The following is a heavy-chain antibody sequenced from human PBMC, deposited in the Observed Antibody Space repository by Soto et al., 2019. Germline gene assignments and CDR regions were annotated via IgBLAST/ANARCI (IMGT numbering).Heavy chain of an antibody. D-gene: IGHD4-17*01. V-gene: IGHV4-30-4*01. CDR3: ARFTGDGENWFDP. CDR2: IYYSGST. J-gene: IGHJ5*01. CDR1: GGSISSSDYY. Sequence: TSETLSLTCTVSGGSISSSDYYWSWIRQPPGKGLEWIGYIYYSGSTYYNPALKSRVAISVDTSKNQFSLKFNSVTAADTAVYYCARFTGDGENWFDPWGQGTLVTVSS.